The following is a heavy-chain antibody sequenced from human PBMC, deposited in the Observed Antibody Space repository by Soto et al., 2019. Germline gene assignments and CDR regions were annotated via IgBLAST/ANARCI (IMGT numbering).Heavy chain of an antibody. CDR3: ARLPGGWFGESTAPLDY. J-gene: IGHJ4*02. CDR1: GYTFTSYD. CDR2: MNPNSGNT. D-gene: IGHD3-10*01. Sequence: QVQLVQSGAEVKKPGASVKVSCKASGYTFTSYDINWVRQATGQGLEWMGWMNPNSGNTGYAQKFQGRVTVTRNTSISTAYMELSSLRSEDTAVYYCARLPGGWFGESTAPLDYWGQGTLVTVSS. V-gene: IGHV1-8*01.